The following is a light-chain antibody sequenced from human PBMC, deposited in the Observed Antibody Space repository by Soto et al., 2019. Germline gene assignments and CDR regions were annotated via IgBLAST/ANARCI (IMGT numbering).Light chain of an antibody. Sequence: QSVLTQRPSASGTPGQRVTISCSGSSSNIGSNTVNWYQQLPGTAPKLLIYSNNQRPSGVPDRFSGSKSGTSASLAISGLQSEDEADYYCAAWDDSLNAHYVFGTGTKVTVL. CDR2: SNN. J-gene: IGLJ1*01. CDR1: SSNIGSNT. V-gene: IGLV1-44*01. CDR3: AAWDDSLNAHYV.